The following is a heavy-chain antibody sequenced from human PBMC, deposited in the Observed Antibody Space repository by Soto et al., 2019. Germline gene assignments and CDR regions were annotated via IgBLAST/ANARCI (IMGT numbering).Heavy chain of an antibody. J-gene: IGHJ4*02. CDR2: IYYSGST. Sequence: QLQLQESGPGLVKPSETLSLTCTVSGGSISSSSYYWGWIRQPPGKGLEWIGSIYYSGSTYYNPSLKSRVTISVDTSKNQFSLKLSSVTAVDTAVYYCARHASTSHWGGPRGILDYWGQGTLVTVSS. V-gene: IGHV4-39*01. D-gene: IGHD2-2*01. CDR1: GGSISSSSYY. CDR3: ARHASTSHWGGPRGILDY.